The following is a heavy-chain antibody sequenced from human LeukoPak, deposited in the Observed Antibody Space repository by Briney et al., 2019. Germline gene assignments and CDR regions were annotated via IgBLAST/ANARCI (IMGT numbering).Heavy chain of an antibody. CDR3: ARDPGSGYEEHFDY. V-gene: IGHV3-30*02. Sequence: GGSLRLSCAASGFTFSTYGMHWVRQAPGKGLEWVSFGNNKYYGDSVKGRFTISRDNSKNTLYLQINSLRAEDTAVYYCARDPGSGYEEHFDYWGQGTLVTVSS. CDR1: GFTFSTYG. D-gene: IGHD5-12*01. J-gene: IGHJ4*02. CDR2: GNNK.